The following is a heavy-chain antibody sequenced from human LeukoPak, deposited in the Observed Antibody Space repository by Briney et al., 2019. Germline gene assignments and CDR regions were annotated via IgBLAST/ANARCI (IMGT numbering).Heavy chain of an antibody. J-gene: IGHJ5*02. V-gene: IGHV4-39*01. CDR2: IYYSGST. CDR3: ARHECYYDSSGCNWFDP. CDR1: GGSISSSSYY. Sequence: SSETLSLTCTVSGGSISSSSYYWGWICQPPGKGLEWIGSIYYSGSTYYNPSLKSRVTISVDTSKNQFSLKLSSVTAADTAVYYCARHECYYDSSGCNWFDPWGQGTLVTVSS. D-gene: IGHD3-22*01.